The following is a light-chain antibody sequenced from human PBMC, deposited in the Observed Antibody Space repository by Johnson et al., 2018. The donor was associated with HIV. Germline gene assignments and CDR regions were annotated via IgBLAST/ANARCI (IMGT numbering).Light chain of an antibody. J-gene: IGLJ1*01. CDR1: SSNIGNNY. CDR3: GTWDTSLSASYV. Sequence: QPVLTQPPSLSAAPGQRVTISCSGSSSNIGNNYVSWYQQLPGTAPRLLVYENHRRPSGIPDRFSGSTSGTSATLEITGLQTGDEADYYGGTWDTSLSASYVFGTGTKVTVL. V-gene: IGLV1-51*02. CDR2: ENH.